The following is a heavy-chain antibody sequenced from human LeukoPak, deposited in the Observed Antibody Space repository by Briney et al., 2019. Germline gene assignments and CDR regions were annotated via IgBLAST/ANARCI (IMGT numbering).Heavy chain of an antibody. V-gene: IGHV3-74*01. CDR2: ISRDGGST. D-gene: IGHD5-12*01. J-gene: IGHJ4*02. CDR1: GFAFTTYW. CDR3: ARAEYSGYEVQYYFDY. Sequence: PGGSLRLSCAASGFAFTTYWMHWVRQAPGKGLVWVSRISRDGGSTSYADSVKGRFTISRDNAENTLYLQMNSLRAEDTAVYYCARAEYSGYEVQYYFDYWGQGTLVTVSS.